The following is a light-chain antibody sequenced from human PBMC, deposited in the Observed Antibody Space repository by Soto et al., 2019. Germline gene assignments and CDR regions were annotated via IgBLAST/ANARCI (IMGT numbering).Light chain of an antibody. CDR3: QHHIDWPVT. CDR1: QTIGSD. CDR2: GAS. V-gene: IGKV3-15*01. Sequence: EIVLPQSPVTLSVSPGAGATLSCRASQTIGSDLAWYQQKPGQAPRLLIYGASTRATGVPARFSGSGSGTEFTLTIYNLQSDDFAVYYCQHHIDWPVTCGQGT. J-gene: IGKJ2*01.